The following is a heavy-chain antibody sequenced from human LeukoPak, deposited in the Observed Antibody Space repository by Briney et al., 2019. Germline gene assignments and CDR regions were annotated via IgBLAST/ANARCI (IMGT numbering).Heavy chain of an antibody. J-gene: IGHJ1*01. CDR3: ARDYRLTQIQY. CDR1: GGSISSSSYY. V-gene: IGHV4-39*07. CDR2: IYYTGST. Sequence: SETLSLTCTVSGGSISSSSYYWAWIRQPPGKALEWIGSIYYTGSTYYNPSLKSRVTISVDTSKNQFSLRLSSVTAADTAVYYCARDYRLTQIQYWGQGTLVTVSS. D-gene: IGHD1-26*01.